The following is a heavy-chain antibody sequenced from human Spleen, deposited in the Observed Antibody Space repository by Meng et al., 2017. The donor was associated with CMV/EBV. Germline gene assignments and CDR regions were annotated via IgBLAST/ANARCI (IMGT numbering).Heavy chain of an antibody. J-gene: IGHJ4*02. D-gene: IGHD3-3*01. CDR2: INHSGST. V-gene: IGHV4-34*01. CDR1: GYY. Sequence: GYYWGWIRQPPGKGLEWIGEINHSGSTNYNPSLKSRVTISVDTSKNQFSLKLSSVTAADTAVYYCARLDLGDFWSGYYIGRVNYFDYWGQGTLVTVSS. CDR3: ARLDLGDFWSGYYIGRVNYFDY.